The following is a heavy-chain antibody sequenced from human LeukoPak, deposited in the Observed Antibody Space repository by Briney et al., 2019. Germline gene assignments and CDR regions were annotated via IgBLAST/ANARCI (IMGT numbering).Heavy chain of an antibody. CDR3: ARHPFGRDHWCFDL. J-gene: IGHJ2*01. D-gene: IGHD3-10*01. V-gene: IGHV1-69*13. CDR2: INPIFGTA. Sequence: SVTVSCKASGYTFTSYDINWVRQAPGQGLEWMGGINPIFGTANYAQKFQGRVTITADESTSTAYMELSSLRSEDTAVYYCARHPFGRDHWCFDLWGRGTLVTVSS. CDR1: GYTFTSYD.